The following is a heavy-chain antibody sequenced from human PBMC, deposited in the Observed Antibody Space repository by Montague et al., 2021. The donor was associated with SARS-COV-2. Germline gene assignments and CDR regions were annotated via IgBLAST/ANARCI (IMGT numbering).Heavy chain of an antibody. D-gene: IGHD4-11*01. V-gene: IGHV6-1*01. J-gene: IGHJ4*02. CDR3: ARTPVGSKYYFDF. CDR2: TYYRSKWYN. CDR1: GDSVSSNIAT. Sequence: CAISGDSVSSNIATWNWIRQSPSGGLEWLGRTYYRSKWYNDYAESVKSRITIDPDTSKHQFSLHLNSVTPEDTAVYYCARTPVGSKYYFDFWGQGTLVTVSS.